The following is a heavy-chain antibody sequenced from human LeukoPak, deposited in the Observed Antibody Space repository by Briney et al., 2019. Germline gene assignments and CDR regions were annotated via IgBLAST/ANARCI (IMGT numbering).Heavy chain of an antibody. CDR1: GFTFSSYW. D-gene: IGHD3-3*01. V-gene: IGHV3-7*01. J-gene: IGHJ4*02. CDR2: IKQDGSEK. Sequence: PGGSLRLSCAASGFTFSSYWMSWVRQAPGKGVEWVANIKQDGSEKYYVDSVKGRFTISRDNAKNSLYLQMNSLRAEDTAVYYCARDLGPWYDFWSGYFGYWGQGTLVTVSS. CDR3: ARDLGPWYDFWSGYFGY.